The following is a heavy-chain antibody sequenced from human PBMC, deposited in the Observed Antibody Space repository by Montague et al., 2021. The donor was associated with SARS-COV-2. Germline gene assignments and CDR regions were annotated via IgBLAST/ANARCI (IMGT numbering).Heavy chain of an antibody. Sequence: SLRLSCAASGFTVDDYGMSWVRQAPGKGLEWVSGINWNGGSTGYADSVXGLFTISRDNAKNSLYLQMNSLRAEDTALYYCASGYSSSWDIFDYWGQGTLVTVSS. J-gene: IGHJ4*02. D-gene: IGHD6-13*01. CDR3: ASGYSSSWDIFDY. CDR2: INWNGGST. CDR1: GFTVDDYG. V-gene: IGHV3-20*04.